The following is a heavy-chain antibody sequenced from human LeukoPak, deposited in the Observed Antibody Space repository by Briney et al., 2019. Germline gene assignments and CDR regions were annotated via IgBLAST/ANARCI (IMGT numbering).Heavy chain of an antibody. Sequence: SETLSLTCSVSGYSISSGYYWGWIRQPPGKGLEWIGNIYYSGSTNYNPSLKSRVTISVDTSKNQFSLKLSSVTAADTAVYYCTRGSIAYYYMDVWGKGTTVTISS. V-gene: IGHV4-38-2*01. CDR3: TRGSIAYYYMDV. D-gene: IGHD3-22*01. CDR1: GYSISSGYY. J-gene: IGHJ6*03. CDR2: IYYSGST.